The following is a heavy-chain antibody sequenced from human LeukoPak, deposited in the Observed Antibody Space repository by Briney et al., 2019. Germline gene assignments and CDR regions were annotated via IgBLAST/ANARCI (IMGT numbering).Heavy chain of an antibody. D-gene: IGHD3-10*01. J-gene: IGHJ4*02. V-gene: IGHV3-30*02. CDR1: GFTFSTYV. Sequence: AGGSLRLSCVGSGFTFSTYVMHWVRQAPGKGLEWVAFIRFDGSKKYYADSVKGRFSISRDNSKNTLYLQMDSLRAEDTALYYCAKFTSGSYYDAFDYWGQGTLATVSS. CDR3: AKFTSGSYYDAFDY. CDR2: IRFDGSKK.